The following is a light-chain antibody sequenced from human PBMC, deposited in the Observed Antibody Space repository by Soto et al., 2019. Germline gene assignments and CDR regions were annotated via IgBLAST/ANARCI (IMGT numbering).Light chain of an antibody. V-gene: IGLV3-25*02. CDR3: QSADSSGTYPGVV. CDR1: ALPKQY. J-gene: IGLJ2*01. Sequence: SYELTQPPSVSVSPGQTARITCSGDALPKQYAYWYQQKPGQAPVLVIYKDSERPSGIPERFSGSGSGTTVTLTISGVQAEDEADYYCQSADSSGTYPGVVFGGGTKLTVL. CDR2: KDS.